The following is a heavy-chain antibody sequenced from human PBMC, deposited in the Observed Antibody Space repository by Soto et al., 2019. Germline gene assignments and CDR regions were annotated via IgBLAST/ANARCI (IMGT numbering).Heavy chain of an antibody. CDR2: IYYSGSP. V-gene: IGHV4-31*03. CDR3: AASCVGCGGFNYYGMDV. J-gene: IGHJ6*02. Sequence: QVQLQESGPGLVKPSQTLSLTCTVSGGSISSGGYYWSWIRQHPGKGLEWIGYIYYSGSPYYNPSLKSRVTISVDTSKNQFSLKLSSVTAADTAVYYCAASCVGCGGFNYYGMDVWGQGTTVTVSS. D-gene: IGHD2-21*01. CDR1: GGSISSGGYY.